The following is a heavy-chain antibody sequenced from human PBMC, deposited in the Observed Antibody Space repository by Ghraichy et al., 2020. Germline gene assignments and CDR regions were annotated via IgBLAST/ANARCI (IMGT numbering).Heavy chain of an antibody. CDR3: AKDAYDSSGYYYGGWFDP. CDR2: ISGSGGST. CDR1: GFTFSTYA. Sequence: GGSLRLSCSASGFTFSTYAMSWVRQAPGKGLEWVSVISGSGGSTYYADSVRGRFTISRDNSKTTVHLQMNSLRAEDTAVYYCAKDAYDSSGYYYGGWFDPWGQGTLVTVSS. D-gene: IGHD3-22*01. J-gene: IGHJ5*02. V-gene: IGHV3-23*01.